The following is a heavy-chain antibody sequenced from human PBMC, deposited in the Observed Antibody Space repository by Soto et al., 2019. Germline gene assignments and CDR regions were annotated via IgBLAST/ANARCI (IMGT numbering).Heavy chain of an antibody. CDR3: VVMLVERPYIFDI. CDR1: VLTFSSYA. V-gene: IGHV3-23*01. CDR2: ISASGANT. Sequence: GGSLRLSCSASVLTFSSYAMNWVRQAPGKGLEWVSTISASGANTFHGASVKGRFTVSRDNSKNTLYLQMSSLRADDTAVYYCVVMLVERPYIFDIWGPGTMVTVSS. D-gene: IGHD1-1*01. J-gene: IGHJ3*02.